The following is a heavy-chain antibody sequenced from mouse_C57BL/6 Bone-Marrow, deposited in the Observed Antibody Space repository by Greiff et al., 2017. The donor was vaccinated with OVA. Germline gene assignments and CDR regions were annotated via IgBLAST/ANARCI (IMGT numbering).Heavy chain of an antibody. CDR3: ARGDYDYGFAY. D-gene: IGHD2-4*01. CDR1: GYTFTSYW. CDR2: INPSSGYT. Sequence: QVQLQQSGPELVKPGASVKLSCKASGYTFTSYWMHWVKQRPGQGLEWIGYINPSSGYTKYNQKFKDKATLTADKSSSTAYMQLSSLTYEDSAVYYCARGDYDYGFAYWGQGTLVTVSA. J-gene: IGHJ3*01. V-gene: IGHV1-7*01.